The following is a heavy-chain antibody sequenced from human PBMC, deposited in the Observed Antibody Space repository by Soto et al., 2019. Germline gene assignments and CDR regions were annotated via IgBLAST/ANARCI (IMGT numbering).Heavy chain of an antibody. Sequence: QVQLQESGPGLVQPSQTLSLTCTVSGGSISSGGYYWSWIRQHPGTGLEWIGHISYSGSTYYNTSLKSRGTVSVDTSGNQFSLIGNSLTAADTAVYYCARGVLHWGQGTLVPVSS. V-gene: IGHV4-31*03. CDR3: ARGVLH. CDR2: ISYSGST. J-gene: IGHJ4*01. CDR1: GGSISSGGYY.